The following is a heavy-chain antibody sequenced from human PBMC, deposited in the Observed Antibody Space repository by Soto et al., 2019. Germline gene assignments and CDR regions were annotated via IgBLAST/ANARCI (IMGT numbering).Heavy chain of an antibody. J-gene: IGHJ5*01. V-gene: IGHV2-5*02. D-gene: IGHD3-10*01. CDR3: AHAFRFSGSYTGDRFES. CDR2: VFWDDDK. CDR1: GFSLSSIGGA. Sequence: QLTLKESGPTLVKHTQTLTLTCSFSGFSLSSIGGAVGWIRQPPGKALGFLALVFWDDDKRYNPSLRSRVTITADTSTNQVDLTMTSIGPEDTATYYCAHAFRFSGSYTGDRFESWGQGTLVIVSS.